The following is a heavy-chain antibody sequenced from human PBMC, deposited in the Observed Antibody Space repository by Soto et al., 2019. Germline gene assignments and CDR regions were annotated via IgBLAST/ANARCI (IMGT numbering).Heavy chain of an antibody. V-gene: IGHV4-30-4*01. CDR1: GGSISSGDYY. Sequence: QVQLQESGPGLVKPSQTLSLTCTVSGGSISSGDYYWSWIRQPPGKGLEWSGYIYYSGSTYYNPSLKSRVTISVDTSKNQFSLELSSVTAADTAVYYCASGTYYYGSGSAFDIWGQGTMVTVSS. CDR2: IYYSGST. D-gene: IGHD3-10*01. J-gene: IGHJ3*02. CDR3: ASGTYYYGSGSAFDI.